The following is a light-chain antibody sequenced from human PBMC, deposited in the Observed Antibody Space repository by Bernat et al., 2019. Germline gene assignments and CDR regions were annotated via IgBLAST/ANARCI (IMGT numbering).Light chain of an antibody. J-gene: IGKJ1*01. V-gene: IGKV1-16*02. CDR2: SAS. Sequence: DIQMTQSPTLLSASVGDKVTITCRASRDISISLAWFHQKPGRAPKSLIYSASILQSEFPSKFSGSGYGTDFSLTISSLHPGDSATYYCQQYHVYPQTFGQGTKVEIK. CDR1: RDISIS. CDR3: QQYHVYPQT.